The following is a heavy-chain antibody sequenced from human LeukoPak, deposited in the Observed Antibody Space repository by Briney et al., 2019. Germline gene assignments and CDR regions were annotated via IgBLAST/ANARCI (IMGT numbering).Heavy chain of an antibody. CDR3: ARGGIAVAWGWFDP. Sequence: SETLSLTCTVSGGSISSGDYYWSWIRQPPGKGLEWIGYIYYSGSTNYNPSLKSRVTISVDTSKNQFSLKLSSVTAADTAVYYCARGGIAVAWGWFDPWGQGTLVTVSS. CDR1: GGSISSGDYY. J-gene: IGHJ5*02. V-gene: IGHV4-61*08. D-gene: IGHD6-19*01. CDR2: IYYSGST.